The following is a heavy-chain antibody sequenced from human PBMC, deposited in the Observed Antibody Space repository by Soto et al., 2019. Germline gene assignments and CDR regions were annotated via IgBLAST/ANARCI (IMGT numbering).Heavy chain of an antibody. J-gene: IGHJ4*02. CDR2: TYYRSKWYN. CDR1: GDSVSSNSAI. Sequence: SQTLSLTCAISGDSVSSNSAIWNCIRPSPSSGLEWLGRTYYRSKWYNNYAESVKGRITINPDTSKNQFSLQLNSVTPEDTAVYYCSTWHFDYRGQGTLVTVCS. CDR3: STWHFDY. V-gene: IGHV6-1*01.